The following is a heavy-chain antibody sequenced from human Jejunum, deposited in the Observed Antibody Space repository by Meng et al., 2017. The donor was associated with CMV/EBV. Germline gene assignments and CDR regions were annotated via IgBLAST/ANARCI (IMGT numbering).Heavy chain of an antibody. V-gene: IGHV3-53*01. J-gene: IGHJ6*02. CDR3: ARGSYDFWSGYHNFWRGYLPYGMDV. D-gene: IGHD3-3*01. Sequence: WVRQAPGQGLAWVSVISSTGGAYYADSVRGRFSVSSDNAKNSLYLQMNSLRVEDTAVYYCARGSYDFWSGYHNFWRGYLPYGMDVWGQGTTVTVSS. CDR2: ISSTGGA.